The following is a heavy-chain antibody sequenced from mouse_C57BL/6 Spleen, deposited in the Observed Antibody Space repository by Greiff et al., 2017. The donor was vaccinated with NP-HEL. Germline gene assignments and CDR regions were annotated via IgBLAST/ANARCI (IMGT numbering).Heavy chain of an antibody. V-gene: IGHV1-82*01. CDR1: GYAFSSSW. Sequence: VQLQESGPELVKPGASVKISCKASGYAFSSSWMNWVKQRPGKGLEWIGRIYPGDGDTNYNGKFKGKATLTADKSSSTAYMQLSSLTSEDSAVYFCARGEGYDRFAYWGQGTLVTVSA. CDR2: IYPGDGDT. D-gene: IGHD2-3*01. J-gene: IGHJ3*01. CDR3: ARGEGYDRFAY.